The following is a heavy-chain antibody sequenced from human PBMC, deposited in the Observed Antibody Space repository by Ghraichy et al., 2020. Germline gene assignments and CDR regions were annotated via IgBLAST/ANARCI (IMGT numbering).Heavy chain of an antibody. CDR3: ARGLEWSVGPHNFYYYMDV. J-gene: IGHJ6*03. CDR2: IYDGGNT. Sequence: SETLSLNCSVSGGSINTYYWSWIRQPPGKGLEWIGHIYDGGNTNYNPSLKSRVTISVDTSKNQFSLKLSSVTAADTAVYFCARGLEWSVGPHNFYYYMDVWGKGTTVTVSS. V-gene: IGHV4-59*01. CDR1: GGSINTYY. D-gene: IGHD3-3*01.